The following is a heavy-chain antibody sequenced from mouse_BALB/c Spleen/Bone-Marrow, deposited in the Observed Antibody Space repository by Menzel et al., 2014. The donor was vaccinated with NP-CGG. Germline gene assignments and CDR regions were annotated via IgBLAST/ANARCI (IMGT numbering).Heavy chain of an antibody. CDR3: ARWGAYFDY. J-gene: IGHJ2*01. CDR2: IDPSDSET. CDR1: GYTFTSYW. V-gene: IGHV1-69*02. Sequence: QVQLKQSGAELVRPGTPVKLSCKASGYTFTSYWMNWVKQRPGRGLEWIGRIDPSDSETHYNQKFKVKATLTVDRSSSTAFTQLSSLTSEDSAVYYCARWGAYFDYWGQGTTLTVSS.